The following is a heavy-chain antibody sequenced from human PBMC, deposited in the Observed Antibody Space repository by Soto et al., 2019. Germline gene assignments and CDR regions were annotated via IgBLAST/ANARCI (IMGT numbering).Heavy chain of an antibody. J-gene: IGHJ6*02. CDR3: ARVGEGFYYGMDV. Sequence: SETLSLTCAVSGGSISSRNWWSWVRQPPGKGLEWIGEFYHSGATNYNPSLESRVTISPDISKNQFSLILTSVTAADTAVYYCARVGEGFYYGMDVWGQGTTVTVS. CDR1: GGSISSRNW. CDR2: FYHSGAT. V-gene: IGHV4-4*02.